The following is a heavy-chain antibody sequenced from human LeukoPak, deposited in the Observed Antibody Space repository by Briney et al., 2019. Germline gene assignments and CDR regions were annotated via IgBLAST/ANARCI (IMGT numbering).Heavy chain of an antibody. D-gene: IGHD3-22*01. CDR3: VTAPYYYDSSLDY. CDR1: GYTFTSYG. J-gene: IGHJ4*02. V-gene: IGHV1-18*01. CDR2: ISAYNGNT. Sequence: ASVKVSCKASGYTFTSYGISWVRQAPGQGLEWMGWISAYNGNTNYAQKLQGRVTMTTDTSTSTAYMELSSLRSEDTAVYYCVTAPYYYDSSLDYWGQGTLVTVSS.